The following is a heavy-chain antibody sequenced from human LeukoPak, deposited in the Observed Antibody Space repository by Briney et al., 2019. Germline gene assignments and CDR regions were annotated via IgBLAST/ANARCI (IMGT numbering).Heavy chain of an antibody. CDR3: ARVEYAMRAIDY. J-gene: IGHJ4*02. CDR1: GFTFSSYS. CDR2: ISSSSSYI. Sequence: PGGSLRLSCAASGFTFSSYSMNWVRQAPGKGLEWVSSISSSSSYIYYADSVKGRFTISRDNAKNSLYLQMNSLRAEDTAVYYCARVEYAMRAIDYWGQGTLVTVSS. D-gene: IGHD2-8*01. V-gene: IGHV3-21*01.